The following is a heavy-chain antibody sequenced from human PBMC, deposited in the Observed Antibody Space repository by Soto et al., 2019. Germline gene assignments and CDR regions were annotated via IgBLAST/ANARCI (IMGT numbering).Heavy chain of an antibody. CDR1: GFTFSSYA. CDR2: ISGSGGST. D-gene: IGHD2-15*01. CDR3: AKGHCSCGSCYSFDY. J-gene: IGHJ4*02. V-gene: IGHV3-23*01. Sequence: EVQLLESGGGLVQPGESLRLSCAASGFTFSSYAMSWVRQAPGKGLEWVLAISGSGGSTYYADSVKGRFTISRDNSKNTLYLQMSSLRADDTAVYYCAKGHCSCGSCYSFDYWGQGTLVTVSS.